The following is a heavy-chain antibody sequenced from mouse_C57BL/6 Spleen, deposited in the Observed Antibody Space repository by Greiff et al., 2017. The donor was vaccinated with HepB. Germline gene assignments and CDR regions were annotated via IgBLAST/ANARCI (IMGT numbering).Heavy chain of an antibody. Sequence: EVQLVESEGGLVQPGSSMKLSCTASGFTFSDYYMAWVRQVPEKGLEWVANINYDGSSTYYLDSVKSRFIISRDNAKNILYLQMSSLKSEDTATYYCARDGDYYGSLYAMDYWGQGTSVTVSS. CDR1: GFTFSDYY. D-gene: IGHD1-1*01. V-gene: IGHV5-16*01. CDR2: INYDGSST. CDR3: ARDGDYYGSLYAMDY. J-gene: IGHJ4*01.